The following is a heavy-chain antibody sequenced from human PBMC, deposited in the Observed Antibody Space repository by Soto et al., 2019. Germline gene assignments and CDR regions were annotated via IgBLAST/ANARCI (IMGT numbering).Heavy chain of an antibody. D-gene: IGHD2-2*01. CDR2: ISAYNGNT. CDR1: GYTFTSYG. J-gene: IGHJ6*02. V-gene: IGHV1-18*01. CDR3: ARVRGDIVVVPAATPYYYYGMDV. Sequence: GASVKVSCKASGYTFTSYGISWVRQAPGQGLEWMGWISAYNGNTNYAQKLQGRVTMTTDTSTSTAYMELRSLRSDDTAVYYCARVRGDIVVVPAATPYYYYGMDVWGQATTVTVSS.